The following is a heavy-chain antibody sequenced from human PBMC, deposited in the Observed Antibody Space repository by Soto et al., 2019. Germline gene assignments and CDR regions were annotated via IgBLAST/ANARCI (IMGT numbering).Heavy chain of an antibody. J-gene: IGHJ3*02. Sequence: ASVKVSCKASGGTFSSYTISWVRQAPGQGLEWMGRIIPILGIANYAQKFQGRVTITADKSTSTAYMELSSLRSEDTAVYYCARDEGGLGCPDAFDIWGQGTMVTVSS. CDR2: IIPILGIA. CDR1: GGTFSSYT. CDR3: ARDEGGLGCPDAFDI. D-gene: IGHD3-16*01. V-gene: IGHV1-69*04.